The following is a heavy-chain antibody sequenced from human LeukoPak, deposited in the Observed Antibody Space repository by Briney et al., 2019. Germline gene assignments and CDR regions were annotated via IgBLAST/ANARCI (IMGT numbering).Heavy chain of an antibody. Sequence: SETLSLTCTVSGGSISSYYWSWIRQPPGKGLEWTGYIYYSGSTNYNPSLKSRVTISVDTSKNQFSLKLSSVTAADAAVYYCARSPPNTYYDILTGYSYYFDYWGQGTLVTVSS. CDR3: ARSPPNTYYDILTGYSYYFDY. CDR1: GGSISSYY. V-gene: IGHV4-59*12. J-gene: IGHJ4*02. D-gene: IGHD3-9*01. CDR2: IYYSGST.